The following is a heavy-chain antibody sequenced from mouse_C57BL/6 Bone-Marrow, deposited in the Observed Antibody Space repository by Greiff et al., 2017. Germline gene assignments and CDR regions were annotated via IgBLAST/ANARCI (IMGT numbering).Heavy chain of an antibody. CDR3: ANDLLWLRRYYYAMDY. D-gene: IGHD2-2*01. CDR1: GYTFTDYN. J-gene: IGHJ4*01. Sequence: VQLQQSGPELVKPGASVKMSCKASGYTFTDYNMHWVKQSHGKSLEWIGYINPNNGGTSYNQKFKGKATLTVNKSSSNAYLELRSLTSEDSAVYYCANDLLWLRRYYYAMDYWGQGTSVPVSS. CDR2: INPNNGGT. V-gene: IGHV1-22*01.